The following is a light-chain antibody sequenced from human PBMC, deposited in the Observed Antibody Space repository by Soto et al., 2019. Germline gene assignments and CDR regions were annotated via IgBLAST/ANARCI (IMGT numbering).Light chain of an antibody. V-gene: IGKV1-5*01. CDR2: DAS. CDR3: MQGIQSPLT. J-gene: IGKJ4*01. Sequence: DTQMTQSPSTLSASVGDRVTITCRASQSISSWLAWYQQKPGKAPKLLIYDASSLESGVPSRFSGSGSGTDFTLKISRVEAEDVGVYYCMQGIQSPLTFGGGTKVEIK. CDR1: QSISSW.